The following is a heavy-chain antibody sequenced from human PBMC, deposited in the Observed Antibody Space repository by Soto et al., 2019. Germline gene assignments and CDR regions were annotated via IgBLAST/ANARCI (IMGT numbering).Heavy chain of an antibody. V-gene: IGHV3-23*01. CDR2: ISGSGGST. CDR1: GFTFSSYA. J-gene: IGHJ6*02. D-gene: IGHD5-18*01. CDR3: AKDIPRHLDTAMGSLTPYYYYYGMDV. Sequence: EVQLLESGGGLVQPGGSLRLSCAASGFTFSSYAMSWVRQAPGKGLEWVSAISGSGGSTYYADSVKGRFTISRDNSKNTLYQQMNSLRAEDTAVYYCAKDIPRHLDTAMGSLTPYYYYYGMDVWGQGTTVTVSS.